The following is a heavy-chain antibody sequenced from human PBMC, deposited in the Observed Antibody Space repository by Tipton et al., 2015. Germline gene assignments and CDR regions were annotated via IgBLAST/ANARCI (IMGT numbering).Heavy chain of an antibody. Sequence: SLRLSCAASGFTFNDYVMHWVRQAPGRGLEWVSGISWNSGSIGYADFVKGRFTISRDNTKNSLYLQMNSLRAEDTALYYCAKDRIALAAYRGAFAYWGQGTLVTVSS. V-gene: IGHV3-9*01. CDR2: ISWNSGSI. CDR3: AKDRIALAAYRGAFAY. D-gene: IGHD6-19*01. J-gene: IGHJ4*02. CDR1: GFTFNDYV.